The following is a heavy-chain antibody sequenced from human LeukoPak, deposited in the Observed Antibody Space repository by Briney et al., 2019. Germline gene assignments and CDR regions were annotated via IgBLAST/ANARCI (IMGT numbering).Heavy chain of an antibody. J-gene: IGHJ4*02. Sequence: GGSLRLSCAASGFTFSNYGMHWVRQAPGNGLEWVALISYDGSSKYYADSVKGRFAISRDSSKNTLYLQVNSLRAEDTAVYYCAKDQSHASGHYGPSYYFDYWGQGTLVTVSS. CDR3: AKDQSHASGHYGPSYYFDY. CDR2: ISYDGSSK. D-gene: IGHD3-10*01. V-gene: IGHV3-30*18. CDR1: GFTFSNYG.